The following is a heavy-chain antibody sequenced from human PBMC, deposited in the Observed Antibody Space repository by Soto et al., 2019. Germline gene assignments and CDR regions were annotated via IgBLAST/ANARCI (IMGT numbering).Heavy chain of an antibody. Sequence: EVQLLESGGGLVQPGGSLRLSCAASGFTFSSYAMSWVRQAPGKGLEWVSAISGSGGSTYYADSVEGRFTISRDNSKNTLYLQMNSLRAEDTAVYYCAKDHLYCSGGSCLYYFDYWGQGTLVTVSS. D-gene: IGHD2-15*01. J-gene: IGHJ4*02. V-gene: IGHV3-23*01. CDR1: GFTFSSYA. CDR3: AKDHLYCSGGSCLYYFDY. CDR2: ISGSGGST.